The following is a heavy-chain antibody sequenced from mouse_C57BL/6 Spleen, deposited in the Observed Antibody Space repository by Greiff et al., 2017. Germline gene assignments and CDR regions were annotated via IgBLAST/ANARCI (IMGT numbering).Heavy chain of an antibody. CDR1: GYTFTDYE. CDR2: IDPETGGT. J-gene: IGHJ3*01. D-gene: IGHD1-1*01. Sequence: VQLVESGAELVRPGASVTLSCKASGYTFTDYEMHWVKQTPVHGLEWIGAIDPETGGTAYNQKFKGKAILTADKSSSTAYMELRSLTSEDSAVYYCTDYYGSTLFAYWGQGTLVTVSA. CDR3: TDYYGSTLFAY. V-gene: IGHV1-15*01.